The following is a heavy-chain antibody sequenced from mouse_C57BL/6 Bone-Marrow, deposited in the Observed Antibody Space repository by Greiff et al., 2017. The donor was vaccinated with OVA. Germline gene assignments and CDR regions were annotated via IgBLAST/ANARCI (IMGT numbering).Heavy chain of an antibody. CDR2: YPGSGNTY. D-gene: IGHD2-1*01. V-gene: IGHV1-83*01. J-gene: IGHJ3*01. CDR3: RSLYYFAY. Sequence: VQLKQSGPELVKPGASVKMSCKASGYTFTDYYMHWVKQKPGKGLEWIGEIYPGSGNTYYNEKFKGKATLTADTSSSTAYMQLSSLTSEDSAVYFCARSLYYFAYWGQGTLVTVSA. CDR1: YTFTDYYM.